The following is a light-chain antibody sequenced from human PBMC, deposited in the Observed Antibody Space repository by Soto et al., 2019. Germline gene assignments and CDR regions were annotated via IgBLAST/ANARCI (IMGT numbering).Light chain of an antibody. V-gene: IGLV1-51*01. CDR2: DNN. CDR3: GAWDSSLSAWV. J-gene: IGLJ3*02. CDR1: SSNIGNNY. Sequence: QSVLTQPPSVSAAPGRKVTISCSGSSSNIGNNYVSWYQQFPGTAPQLLIYDNNKRPSGIPDRFSGSKSGTSATLGITGLQTGDEADYYCGAWDSSLSAWVFGGGTKLTVL.